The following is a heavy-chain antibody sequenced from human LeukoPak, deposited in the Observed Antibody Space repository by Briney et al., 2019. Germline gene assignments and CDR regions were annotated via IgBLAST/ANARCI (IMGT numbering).Heavy chain of an antibody. D-gene: IGHD2-2*01. Sequence: GASVKVSXKASGYTFTSYGISWVRQAPGQGLEWMGWLSAYNDNTKYAQKLQGRVTMATDTSTSTAYMELRSLRSDDTAVYYCARASLLALSDLGYCSSTSCRYMGAYFDYWGQGTLVTVSS. CDR1: GYTFTSYG. V-gene: IGHV1-18*01. CDR3: ARASLLALSDLGYCSSTSCRYMGAYFDY. J-gene: IGHJ4*02. CDR2: LSAYNDNT.